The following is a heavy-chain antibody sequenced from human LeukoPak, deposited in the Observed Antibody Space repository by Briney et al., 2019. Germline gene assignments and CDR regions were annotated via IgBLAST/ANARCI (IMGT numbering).Heavy chain of an antibody. CDR1: GGSISSSSYY. CDR3: ARHGDRGYYGSGRYNWFDP. CDR2: IYYSGST. J-gene: IGHJ5*02. D-gene: IGHD3-10*01. Sequence: PSETLSLTCTVSGGSISSSSYYWGWIRQPPGKGLEWIGSIYYSGSTYYNPSLKSRVTISVDTSKNQFSLKLSSVTAADTAVYYCARHGDRGYYGSGRYNWFDPWGQGTLVTVSS. V-gene: IGHV4-39*01.